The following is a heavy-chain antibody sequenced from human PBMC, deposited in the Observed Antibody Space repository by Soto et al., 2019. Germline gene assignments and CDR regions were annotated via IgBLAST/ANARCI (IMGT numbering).Heavy chain of an antibody. V-gene: IGHV4-59*08. D-gene: IGHD3-10*01. J-gene: IGHJ6*02. CDR3: ARQGFGPLHGLVDV. CDR1: GGSINSYY. CDR2: VHHSWGS. Sequence: QVQLQESGPGLVKPSETLSLSCTVSGGSINSYYWSWIRQSPGKRMEWIGYVHHSWGSSYNPSLQIRVDISLDTSKSQFSLKVTSVTATDTAVYYCARQGFGPLHGLVDVWGQGTTVTVSS.